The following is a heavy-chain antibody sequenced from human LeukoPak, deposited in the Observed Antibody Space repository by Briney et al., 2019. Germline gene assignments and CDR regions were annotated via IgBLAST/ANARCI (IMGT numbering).Heavy chain of an antibody. Sequence: GGSLRLSCAASGFTFSHYAMHWVRQAPGKGLEWVAVISYDGSNEYYADSVKGRFTISRDNSKNTLYLQMNSLSVEDTAVYYCARVGYYASGPFSYFDYWGQGTLVTVSS. CDR1: GFTFSHYA. V-gene: IGHV3-30-3*01. CDR3: ARVGYYASGPFSYFDY. CDR2: ISYDGSNE. D-gene: IGHD3-10*01. J-gene: IGHJ4*02.